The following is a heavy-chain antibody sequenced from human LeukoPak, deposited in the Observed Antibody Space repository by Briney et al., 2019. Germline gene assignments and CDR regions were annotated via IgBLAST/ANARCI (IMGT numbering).Heavy chain of an antibody. CDR1: PGSISGYY. CDR2: INYSGST. Sequence: SETLSLTCTVSPGSISGYYWSWIRQPPGKGLEWIGYINYSGSTNYNPSLKSRVTISVDTSKNQFSLKLSSVTAADTAVYYCARVAAAYDWYFDLWGRGTLVTVSS. CDR3: ARVAAAYDWYFDL. V-gene: IGHV4-59*01. J-gene: IGHJ2*01. D-gene: IGHD6-13*01.